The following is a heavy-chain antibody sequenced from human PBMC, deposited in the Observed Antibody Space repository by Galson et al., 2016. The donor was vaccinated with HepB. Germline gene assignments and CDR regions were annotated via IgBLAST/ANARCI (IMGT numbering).Heavy chain of an antibody. J-gene: IGHJ3*02. D-gene: IGHD3-9*01. CDR1: GFTFRRYG. Sequence: SLRLSCAASGFTFRRYGIHWVRQAPGKGLEWVAVISYDGGVKFYGGSVKGRFTISRDNSKNTLYLHMNSLRPEDTAVYYCAAVELSGLRNFDLLPRDDAIDIWGQGTMVTVSS. CDR2: ISYDGGVK. CDR3: AAVELSGLRNFDLLPRDDAIDI. V-gene: IGHV3-30*03.